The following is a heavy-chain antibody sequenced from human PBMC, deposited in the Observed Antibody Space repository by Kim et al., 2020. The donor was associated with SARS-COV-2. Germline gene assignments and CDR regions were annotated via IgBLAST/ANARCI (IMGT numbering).Heavy chain of an antibody. D-gene: IGHD6-19*01. J-gene: IGHJ4*02. CDR2: IYYSGST. V-gene: IGHV4-39*01. Sequence: SETLSLTCTVSGGSISSSSYYWGWIRQPPGKGLEWIGSIYYSGSTYYNPSLKSRVTISVDTSKNQFSLKLSSVTAADTAVYYCARRFGGWPFDYWGQGTLVTVSS. CDR3: ARRFGGWPFDY. CDR1: GGSISSSSYY.